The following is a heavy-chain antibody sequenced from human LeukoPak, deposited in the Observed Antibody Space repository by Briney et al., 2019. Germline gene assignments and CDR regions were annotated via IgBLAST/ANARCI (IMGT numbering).Heavy chain of an antibody. CDR3: ARVNPWYYDIPEYYFDY. CDR2: IYYSGST. J-gene: IGHJ4*02. Sequence: SETLSLTCTVSGGSISSYYWSWIRQPPGKGLEWIGYIYYSGSTNYNPSLKSRVTISVDTSKNQFSLKLSSVTAADTAVYYCARVNPWYYDIPEYYFDYWGQGTLVTVSS. D-gene: IGHD3-9*01. CDR1: GGSISSYY. V-gene: IGHV4-59*01.